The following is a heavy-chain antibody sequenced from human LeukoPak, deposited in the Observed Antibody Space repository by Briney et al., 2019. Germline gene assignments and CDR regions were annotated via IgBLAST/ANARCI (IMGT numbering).Heavy chain of an antibody. CDR3: ARSYGSIAARPSVQVFDY. V-gene: IGHV4-39*07. CDR2: IYYSGST. CDR1: GGSISSSSYY. J-gene: IGHJ4*02. D-gene: IGHD6-6*01. Sequence: SETLSLTCTVSGGSISSSSYYWGWIRQPPGKGLEWIGSIYYSGSTYYNPSLKSRVTISVDTSKNQFSLKLSSVTAADTAVYYCARSYGSIAARPSVQVFDYWGQGTLVTVSS.